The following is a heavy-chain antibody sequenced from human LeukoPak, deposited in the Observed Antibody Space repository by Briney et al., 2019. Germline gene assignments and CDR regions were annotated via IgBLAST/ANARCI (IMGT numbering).Heavy chain of an antibody. D-gene: IGHD5-24*01. J-gene: IGHJ4*02. CDR3: AKEYNGYNGVFDY. V-gene: IGHV3-21*01. Sequence: GGSLRLSCAASGFIFSTYSMDWVRQAPGKGLEWASSITDGGSYIYYADSVKGRFTISRDNAKNPLYLQMNSLRAEDTAVYYCAKEYNGYNGVFDYWGQGTLVTVSS. CDR1: GFIFSTYS. CDR2: ITDGGSYI.